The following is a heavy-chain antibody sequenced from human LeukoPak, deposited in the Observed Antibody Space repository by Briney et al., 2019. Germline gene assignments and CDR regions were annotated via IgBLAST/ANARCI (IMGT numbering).Heavy chain of an antibody. D-gene: IGHD3-10*01. CDR2: IYYSGST. CDR1: GGSISSSSYY. V-gene: IGHV4-39*01. CDR3: ARHNIRGVSHWSDP. J-gene: IGHJ5*02. Sequence: PSETLSLTCTVSGGSISSSSYYWGWIRQPPGKGLEWIGSIYYSGSTYYKPSLKSRVTISVDTANNQFSLKLNSVTAADTAVYFCARHNIRGVSHWSDPWGQGTQVTVSS.